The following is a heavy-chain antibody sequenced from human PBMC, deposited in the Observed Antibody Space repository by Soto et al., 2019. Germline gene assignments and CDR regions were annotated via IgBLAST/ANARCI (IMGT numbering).Heavy chain of an antibody. Sequence: PGGSLRLSCAASGFTFSSHGMHWVRQAPGKGLEWVAVIWYDGSNKYYADSVKGRFTISRDNSKNTLYLQMNSLRAEDTAVYYCARDLTTPRIVVVPALSYGMDVWGQGTTVTVSS. J-gene: IGHJ6*02. CDR3: ARDLTTPRIVVVPALSYGMDV. CDR1: GFTFSSHG. D-gene: IGHD2-2*01. V-gene: IGHV3-33*01. CDR2: IWYDGSNK.